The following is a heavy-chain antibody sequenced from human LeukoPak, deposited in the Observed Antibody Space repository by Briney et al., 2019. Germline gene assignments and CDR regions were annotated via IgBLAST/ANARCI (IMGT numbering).Heavy chain of an antibody. CDR2: IYHSGST. D-gene: IGHD2-2*01. V-gene: IGHV4-38-2*02. CDR1: GYSISSGYY. J-gene: IGHJ5*02. Sequence: SETLSLTCTVSGYSISSGYYWGWIRQPPGKGLEWIGSIYHSGSTYYNPSLKSRVTISVDTSKNQFSLKLSSVTAADTAVYYCARGGDCSSTSCHGWFDPWGQGTLVTVSS. CDR3: ARGGDCSSTSCHGWFDP.